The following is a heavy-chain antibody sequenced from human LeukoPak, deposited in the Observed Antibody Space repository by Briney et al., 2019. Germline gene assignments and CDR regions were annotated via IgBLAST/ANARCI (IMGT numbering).Heavy chain of an antibody. Sequence: SETLSLTCTVSDGSISSSTFYWGWIRQPPGRGLEWIGSIKSGDTTYYNPSLKSRVTMFVDTSKNQVSLELNSVTAADTAVYYCARQRARFGEWAFEYWGQGTLVTVSS. J-gene: IGHJ4*02. CDR2: IKSGDTT. CDR3: ARQRARFGEWAFEY. V-gene: IGHV4-39*01. D-gene: IGHD3-10*01. CDR1: DGSISSSTFY.